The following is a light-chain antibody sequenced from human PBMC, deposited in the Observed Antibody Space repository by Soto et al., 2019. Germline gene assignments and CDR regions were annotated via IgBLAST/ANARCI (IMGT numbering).Light chain of an antibody. CDR1: QSISSY. Sequence: DIPMTQSPSSLSASVGDRGTITCRASQSISSYLNWYQQKPGKAPKLLIYAASSLQSGVASRFSGSGSGTDFILTISSLQPEDFATYDCQQSYCTPPHLTFGGGTKVEIK. J-gene: IGKJ4*01. V-gene: IGKV1-39*01. CDR3: QQSYCTPPHLT. CDR2: AAS.